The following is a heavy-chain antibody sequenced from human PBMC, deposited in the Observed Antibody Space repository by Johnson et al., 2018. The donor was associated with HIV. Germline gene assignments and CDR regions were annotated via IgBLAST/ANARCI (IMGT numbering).Heavy chain of an antibody. CDR3: AKDLVVTAPGAFDI. CDR1: GFAVSKNY. D-gene: IGHD2-21*02. J-gene: IGHJ3*02. CDR2: IYSGGNT. V-gene: IGHV3-53*01. Sequence: EVQLVESGGGLVQPGGSLRLSCAASGFAVSKNYLTWVRQAPGKGLEWVSIIYSGGNTYYADSVKGRFTISRDNSKNTLYLQMNSRRAEDTAVYYCAKDLVVTAPGAFDIWGQGTMVTVSS.